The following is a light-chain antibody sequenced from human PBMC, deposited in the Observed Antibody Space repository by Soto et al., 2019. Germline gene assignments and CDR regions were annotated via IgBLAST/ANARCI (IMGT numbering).Light chain of an antibody. CDR3: QHYNDYSGT. CDR2: RAS. J-gene: IGKJ1*01. Sequence: DIQMTQSPSTLSASVGDRVTITCRASQSIGTWLAWYQQKPGKAPKFLIYRASILESGVPSRFSGSGSGTEFTLTISSLQPDDFATYYCQHYNDYSGTFGQGTKVEIK. V-gene: IGKV1-5*03. CDR1: QSIGTW.